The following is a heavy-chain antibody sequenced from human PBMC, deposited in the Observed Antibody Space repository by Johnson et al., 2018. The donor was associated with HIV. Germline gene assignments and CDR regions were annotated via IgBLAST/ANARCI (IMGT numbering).Heavy chain of an antibody. CDR2: ISGNGVST. Sequence: EVQLVESGGGVVQPGGSLRLSCAASGFSFSSYAMHWVRQAPGKGLEYVSGISGNGVSTYYANSVKGRFTISRDNSKNTLYLQMNSLTTEDTAVYYCTTAIVIDAFDIWGQGTMVTVSS. J-gene: IGHJ3*02. D-gene: IGHD3-16*02. CDR3: TTAIVIDAFDI. V-gene: IGHV3-64*01. CDR1: GFSFSSYA.